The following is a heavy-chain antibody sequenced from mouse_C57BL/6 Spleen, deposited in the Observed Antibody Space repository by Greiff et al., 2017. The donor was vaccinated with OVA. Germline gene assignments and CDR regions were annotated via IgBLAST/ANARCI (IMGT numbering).Heavy chain of an antibody. D-gene: IGHD1-1*01. V-gene: IGHV5-9-1*02. CDR3: TRGPIYYYGSSPPYAMDY. CDR1: GFTFSSYA. Sequence: EVNVVESGEGLVKPGGSLKLSCAASGFTFSSYAMSWVRQTPEKRLEWVAYISSGGDYIYYADTVKGRFTISRDNARNTLYLQMSSLKSEDTAMYYCTRGPIYYYGSSPPYAMDYWGQGTSVTVSS. CDR2: ISSGGDYI. J-gene: IGHJ4*01.